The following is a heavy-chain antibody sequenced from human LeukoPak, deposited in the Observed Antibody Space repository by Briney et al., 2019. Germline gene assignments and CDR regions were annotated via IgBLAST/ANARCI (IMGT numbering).Heavy chain of an antibody. Sequence: TGGSLRLSCAASEFTFSSYAMHWVRQAPGKGLEWVAVISYDGSNKYYADSVKGRFTISRDDAKNSLYLQMSSLRVEDTAVYYCARDLYYYGSENYVPGFPDYGGQGTLVTVSS. J-gene: IGHJ4*02. V-gene: IGHV3-30-3*01. CDR2: ISYDGSNK. D-gene: IGHD3-10*01. CDR1: EFTFSSYA. CDR3: ARDLYYYGSENYVPGFPDY.